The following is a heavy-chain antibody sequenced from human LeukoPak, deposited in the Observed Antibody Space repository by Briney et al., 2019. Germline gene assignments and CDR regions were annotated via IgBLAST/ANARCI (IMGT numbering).Heavy chain of an antibody. CDR1: GGTFISYA. V-gene: IGHV1-69*17. Sequence: SVKVSCKASGGTFISYAISWVRQAPGQGREWMGGIIPIFGIANYEQKFQGRVTITADKSTSTAYMELSSLRSEDTAVYYCARAKVYCSSTSCPQHWFDHWGQGTLVTVSS. D-gene: IGHD2-2*01. J-gene: IGHJ5*02. CDR3: ARAKVYCSSTSCPQHWFDH. CDR2: IIPIFGIA.